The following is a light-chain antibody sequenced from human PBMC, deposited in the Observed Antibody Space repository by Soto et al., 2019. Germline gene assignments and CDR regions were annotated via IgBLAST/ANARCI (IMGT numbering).Light chain of an antibody. CDR1: SSDVGSYNL. CDR2: EGS. V-gene: IGLV2-23*01. CDR3: CSSAGRSTLV. J-gene: IGLJ3*02. Sequence: QSALTQPASVSGSPGQSITISCTGSSSDVGSYNLVSWHQQYPGKAPKLMIYEGSKRPSGVSNRFSGSKSGNTASLTISGLQAEDEAVYYCCSSAGRSTLVFGGGTKLTVL.